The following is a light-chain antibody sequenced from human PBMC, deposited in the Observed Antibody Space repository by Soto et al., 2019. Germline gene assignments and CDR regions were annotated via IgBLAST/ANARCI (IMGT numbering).Light chain of an antibody. Sequence: QSVLTQPPSASGTPGQRVTISCSGSSSNIGSNYVYWYQQLPGTAPKLLIYRNNQRPSGVPDRFSGSKSGTSASLAISVLRSEDEADYYCAAWDDSLSGLNWVFGGGTKLTVL. CDR3: AAWDDSLSGLNWV. CDR1: SSNIGSNY. J-gene: IGLJ3*02. CDR2: RNN. V-gene: IGLV1-47*01.